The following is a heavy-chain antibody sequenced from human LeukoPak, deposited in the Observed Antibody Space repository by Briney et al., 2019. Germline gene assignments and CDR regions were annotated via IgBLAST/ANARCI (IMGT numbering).Heavy chain of an antibody. CDR1: GFTFSSYG. V-gene: IGHV3-20*01. D-gene: IGHD6-19*01. CDR2: INWNGGST. CDR3: ARDPHRFSSGWYYFDY. Sequence: PGGSLRLSCAASGFTFSSYGMHWVRQAPGKGLEWVSGINWNGGSTGYADSVKGRFTISRDNAKNSLYLQMNSLGAEDTALYHCARDPHRFSSGWYYFDYWGQGTLVTVSS. J-gene: IGHJ4*02.